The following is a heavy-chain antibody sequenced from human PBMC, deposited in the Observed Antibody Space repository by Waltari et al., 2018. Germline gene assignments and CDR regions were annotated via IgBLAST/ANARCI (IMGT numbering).Heavy chain of an antibody. D-gene: IGHD4-17*01. V-gene: IGHV4-4*02. CDR3: ARDSVTHGDGMDV. J-gene: IGHJ6*02. Sequence: QVQLQESGPGLVKPSGTLSLTCAVSGGSISSSNWWSWVRQSPGKGLEWIGEIYHSGSTNYNPSRKSRVTISVDKSKNQCTLKLSSVTAADTALYYCARDSVTHGDGMDVWGQGTTVTVSS. CDR2: IYHSGST. CDR1: GGSISSSNW.